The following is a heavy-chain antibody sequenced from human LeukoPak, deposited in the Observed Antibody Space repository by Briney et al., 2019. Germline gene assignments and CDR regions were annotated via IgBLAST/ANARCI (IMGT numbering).Heavy chain of an antibody. D-gene: IGHD2-2*01. CDR3: AKARDIVVVPAAMFALDV. Sequence: GGSLRLSCAATGFTFSNYAMNWVRQAPGKGLEWVSAVSGSGAYTYYVDSVRGRFTISRDNSKNTLYLQLNSLTAEDTAVYYCAKARDIVVVPAAMFALDVWGQGTTVTVSS. CDR2: VSGSGAYT. V-gene: IGHV3-23*01. CDR1: GFTFSNYA. J-gene: IGHJ6*02.